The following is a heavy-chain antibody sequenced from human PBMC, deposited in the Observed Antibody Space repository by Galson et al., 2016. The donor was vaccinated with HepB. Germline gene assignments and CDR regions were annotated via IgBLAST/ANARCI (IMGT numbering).Heavy chain of an antibody. D-gene: IGHD5-12*01. J-gene: IGHJ4*02. CDR2: ISPDTGNT. Sequence: SVKVSCKASGYNLESYGITWVRQAPGQGLEWMGWISPDTGNTHYAQNLQGRVTMTTDTSTSTAYMELGSLISDDTAVCYCARGRGYSGYDHFDYWGQGTLVTVSS. V-gene: IGHV1-18*01. CDR1: GYNLESYG. CDR3: ARGRGYSGYDHFDY.